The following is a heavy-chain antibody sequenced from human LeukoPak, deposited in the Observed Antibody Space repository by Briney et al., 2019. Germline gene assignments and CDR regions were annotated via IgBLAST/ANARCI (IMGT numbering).Heavy chain of an antibody. Sequence: GASVKVSCKASGYTFTSYGISWVRQAPGQGLEWMGWMSAYNDNTDYAQKLQDRVTMTTDTSTSTAYMELRSLRSDDTAVYYCARDHLGSGSYSSGERVYWGQGTPVTVSS. CDR3: ARDHLGSGSYSSGERVY. CDR2: MSAYNDNT. J-gene: IGHJ4*02. V-gene: IGHV1-18*01. CDR1: GYTFTSYG. D-gene: IGHD1-26*01.